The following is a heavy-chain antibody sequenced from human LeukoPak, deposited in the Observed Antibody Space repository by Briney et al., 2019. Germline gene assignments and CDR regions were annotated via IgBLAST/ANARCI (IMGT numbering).Heavy chain of an antibody. J-gene: IGHJ4*02. Sequence: GESLKISCKGSGYSFTRYWISWVRQMPGKGLEWMGRIDPSDSYTNYSPSFQGHVTISADKSISTAYLQWSSLKASDTAMYYCASQRVSIAAASVDYWGQGTLVTVSS. CDR3: ASQRVSIAAASVDY. CDR2: IDPSDSYT. D-gene: IGHD6-13*01. CDR1: GYSFTRYW. V-gene: IGHV5-10-1*01.